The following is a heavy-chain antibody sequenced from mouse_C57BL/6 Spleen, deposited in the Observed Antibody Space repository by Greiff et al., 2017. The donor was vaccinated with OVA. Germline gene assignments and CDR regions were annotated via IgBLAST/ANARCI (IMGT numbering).Heavy chain of an antibody. D-gene: IGHD1-1*01. CDR1: GYTFTNYW. J-gene: IGHJ3*01. Sequence: QVQLQQSGAELVRPGTSVKMSCKASGYTFTNYWIGWAKQRPGHGLEWIGDIYPGGGYTNYNEKFKGKATLTADKSSSTAYMQFSSLTSEDSAIYYCAREGYYGSSSFAYWGQGTLVTVSA. CDR2: IYPGGGYT. V-gene: IGHV1-63*01. CDR3: AREGYYGSSSFAY.